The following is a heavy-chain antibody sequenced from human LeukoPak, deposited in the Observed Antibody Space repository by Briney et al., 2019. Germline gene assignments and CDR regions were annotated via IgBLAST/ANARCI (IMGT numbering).Heavy chain of an antibody. D-gene: IGHD3-10*01. Sequence: GESLQISCKGSGYSFNSYWITWVRQLPGKGLEWMGRIDPSDSYINFSPSFQGHVTISVDKSISTAYLQWSSLKASDTAMYYCAGLYYFGSGGHAFGIWGQGTMVTVSS. CDR2: IDPSDSYI. V-gene: IGHV5-10-1*01. J-gene: IGHJ3*02. CDR3: AGLYYFGSGGHAFGI. CDR1: GYSFNSYW.